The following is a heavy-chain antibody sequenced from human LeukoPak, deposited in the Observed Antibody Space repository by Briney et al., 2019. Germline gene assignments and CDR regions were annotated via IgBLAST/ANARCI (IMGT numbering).Heavy chain of an antibody. CDR3: ARSYRVALDFDY. D-gene: IGHD2-15*01. V-gene: IGHV3-33*01. Sequence: GGSLRLSCAASGFTFSSYGMHWVRQAPGKGLEWVAVIWYDGSNKYYADSVKGRFTISRDNSKNTLYLQMNSLRAEDTAVYYCARSYRVALDFDYWGQGTLVTVSS. CDR2: IWYDGSNK. J-gene: IGHJ4*02. CDR1: GFTFSSYG.